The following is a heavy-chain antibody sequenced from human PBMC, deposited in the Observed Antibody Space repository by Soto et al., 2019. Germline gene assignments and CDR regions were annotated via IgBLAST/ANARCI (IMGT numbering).Heavy chain of an antibody. V-gene: IGHV3-33*01. J-gene: IGHJ4*02. CDR2: IWYDGRIE. CDR3: ARSDCGGQCACDY. Sequence: AGGSLRLSCAASGFTFGTYAMHWVRQAPGKGLEWVAGIWYDGRIENYADSVKGRFTISRDNSKSTVSLHMSSLRVEDTAIYYCARSDCGGQCACDYWGQGTLVTVSS. D-gene: IGHD2-21*01. CDR1: GFTFGTYA.